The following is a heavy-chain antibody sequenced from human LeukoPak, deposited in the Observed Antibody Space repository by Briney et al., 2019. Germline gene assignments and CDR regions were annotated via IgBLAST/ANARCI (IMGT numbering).Heavy chain of an antibody. V-gene: IGHV4-59*01. Sequence: SETLSLTCTVSGGSISSYYWSWIRQPPGKGLEWIGYIYYSGSTNYNPSLKSRVTISVDTSKNQFSLKLSSVTAADTAVYYCARSADSSGYYHNYWGQGTLVTVSS. J-gene: IGHJ4*02. CDR1: GGSISSYY. D-gene: IGHD3-22*01. CDR3: ARSADSSGYYHNY. CDR2: IYYSGST.